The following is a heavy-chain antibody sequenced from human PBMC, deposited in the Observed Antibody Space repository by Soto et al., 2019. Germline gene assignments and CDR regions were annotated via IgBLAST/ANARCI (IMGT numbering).Heavy chain of an antibody. CDR3: AREYGGYERGYYYYGMDV. CDR1: GGTFSSYA. V-gene: IGHV1-69*01. CDR2: IIPIFGTA. Sequence: QVQLVQSGAEVKKPGSSVNVSCKASGGTFSSYAISWVRQAPGQGLEWMGGIIPIFGTANYAQKFQGRVTITADESTSTAYMELSSLRSEDTAVYYCAREYGGYERGYYYYGMDVWGQGTTVTVSS. D-gene: IGHD5-12*01. J-gene: IGHJ6*02.